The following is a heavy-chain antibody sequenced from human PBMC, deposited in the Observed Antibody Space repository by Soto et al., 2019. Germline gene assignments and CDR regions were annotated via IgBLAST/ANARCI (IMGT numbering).Heavy chain of an antibody. CDR3: ARRPFSSSGYYSNFDY. CDR2: MFLGGSDT. J-gene: IGHJ4*02. Sequence: PGESLKISCQGSGDTFSSYWIGWVRQMPGKGLEWMGIMFLGGSDTRYSPSFQGRVNISADKSIRTAYLQWNSLEASDTAMYYCARRPFSSSGYYSNFDYWGQGTLVTVSS. V-gene: IGHV5-51*01. D-gene: IGHD3-22*01. CDR1: GDTFSSYW.